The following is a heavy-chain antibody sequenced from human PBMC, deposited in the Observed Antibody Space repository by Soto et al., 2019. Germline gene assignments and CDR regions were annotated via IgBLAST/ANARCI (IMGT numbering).Heavy chain of an antibody. V-gene: IGHV3-30-3*01. Sequence: PGGSLRLSCGASGSSFRNYPMHWGRQTPDKGLEWLAVISHDGVTKNSADSVKGCFSISRDNSRNRLYLDMNSLRTEDTAMYYCVRGGYSSSWERLDPWGQGTLVTVSS. CDR2: ISHDGVTK. CDR3: VRGGYSSSWERLDP. J-gene: IGHJ5*02. CDR1: GSSFRNYP. D-gene: IGHD4-4*01.